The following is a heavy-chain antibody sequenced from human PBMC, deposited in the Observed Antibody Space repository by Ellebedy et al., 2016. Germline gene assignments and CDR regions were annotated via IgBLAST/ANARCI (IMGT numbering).Heavy chain of an antibody. J-gene: IGHJ4*02. CDR3: AGGSSGSFYYDD. CDR2: MPYDGSIK. CDR1: GFVCSHCG. D-gene: IGHD3-10*01. V-gene: IGHV3-30*03. Sequence: GGSLRLXXAVSGFVCSHCGMHWVRQAPGKGLEWVAAMPYDGSIKYYADSVKGRFTISRDNSENTRYLQMNSLRDEDTAVYFCAGGSSGSFYYDDWGQGSLVTVSS.